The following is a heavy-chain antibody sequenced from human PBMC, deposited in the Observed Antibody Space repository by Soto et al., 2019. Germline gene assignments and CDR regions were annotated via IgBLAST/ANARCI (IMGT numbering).Heavy chain of an antibody. CDR3: ARDWYPRFDP. Sequence: QIRLLQSGGEVRTPGASVKVSCKASGYTFSSYGITWVRQAPGQGLEWLGWINPSSGETNYAQKFQGTVTVTTDTSTTTGYMELRNLTFDDAAGDYCARDWYPRFDPWGQGTLVTVSS. D-gene: IGHD6-13*01. V-gene: IGHV1-18*01. CDR2: INPSSGET. CDR1: GYTFSSYG. J-gene: IGHJ5*02.